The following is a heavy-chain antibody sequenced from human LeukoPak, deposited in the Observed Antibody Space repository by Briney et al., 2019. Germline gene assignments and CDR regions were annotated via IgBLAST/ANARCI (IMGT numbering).Heavy chain of an antibody. CDR1: GFTFSSYA. Sequence: PGGSLRLSCAASGFTFSSYAMHWVRQAPGKGLEWVAIISYDGSNKYYADSVKGRLTISRDNTKNTLSLQMNSLRAEDTAVYYCVSGAPLVDLWGRGTLVTVSS. D-gene: IGHD3-16*01. CDR3: VSGAPLVDL. CDR2: ISYDGSNK. J-gene: IGHJ2*01. V-gene: IGHV3-33*01.